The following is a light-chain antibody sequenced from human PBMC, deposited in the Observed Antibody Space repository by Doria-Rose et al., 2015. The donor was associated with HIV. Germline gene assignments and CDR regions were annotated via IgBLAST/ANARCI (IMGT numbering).Light chain of an antibody. CDR3: QQYGTSRGS. J-gene: IGKJ5*01. Sequence: TQSPGTLSLSPGERATLSCRASQRVKSSYLAWYQQKPGQAHRLLIYDASTRATGIPDRFSGSGSGTDFTLTISRLEHEDVAVYYCQQYGTSRGSFGQGTRLEIK. V-gene: IGKV3-20*01. CDR1: QRVKSSY. CDR2: DAS.